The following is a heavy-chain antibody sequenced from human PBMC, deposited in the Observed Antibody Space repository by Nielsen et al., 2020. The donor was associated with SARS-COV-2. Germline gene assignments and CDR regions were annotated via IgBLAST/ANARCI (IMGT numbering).Heavy chain of an antibody. V-gene: IGHV1-2*02. Sequence: ASVKVSCKASGYTFTGYYMHWVRQAPGQGLEWMGCINPYSGDTKYAQKFQGRVSMTRDTSISTGYMDLSRLTSDDTAVYYCARELRVGMAINGAFDVWGQGTLVTVSS. CDR1: GYTFTGYY. J-gene: IGHJ3*01. CDR3: ARELRVGMAINGAFDV. D-gene: IGHD5-24*01. CDR2: INPYSGDT.